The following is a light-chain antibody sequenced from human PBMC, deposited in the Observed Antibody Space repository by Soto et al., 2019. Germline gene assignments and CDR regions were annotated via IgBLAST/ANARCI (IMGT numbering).Light chain of an antibody. CDR2: DAS. CDR3: QQYTSYWT. Sequence: DIQMTQSPSTLSASVGDRVTITCRASQSISYWLAWYQQKPGKAPKLLIFDASSLESGVPSRFSGSGSGTEFTLTISSLQPDDFATYYCQQYTSYWTFGQGTKVEIK. V-gene: IGKV1-5*01. CDR1: QSISYW. J-gene: IGKJ1*01.